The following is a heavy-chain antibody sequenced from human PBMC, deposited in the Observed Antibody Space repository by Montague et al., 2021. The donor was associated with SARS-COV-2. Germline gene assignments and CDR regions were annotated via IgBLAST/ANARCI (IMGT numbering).Heavy chain of an antibody. CDR3: ARAYCSSTSCYPIDY. D-gene: IGHD2-2*01. Sequence: CAISGDSVSGSSDAGDGRKRSRPNASQGRGWTYFTCKWSSEYALSVKSRLIISPDTSKNQFSLRLMSVTPDDTAVYYCARAYCSSTSCYPIDYWSQGTLVTVSS. CDR1: GDSVSGSSDA. V-gene: IGHV6-1*01. J-gene: IGHJ4*02. CDR2: TYFTCKWSS.